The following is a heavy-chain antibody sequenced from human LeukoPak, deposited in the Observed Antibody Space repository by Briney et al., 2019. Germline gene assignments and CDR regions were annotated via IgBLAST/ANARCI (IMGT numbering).Heavy chain of an antibody. CDR1: GFTFSDYY. J-gene: IGHJ5*02. CDR2: ISSSGGNI. CDR3: AIRAAGPNNWFDP. V-gene: IGHV3-11*04. D-gene: IGHD6-19*01. Sequence: PGGSLRLSCAASGFTFSDYYMSWIRQAPGKGLEWVLYISSSGGNIYYADSVKGLFTISRDNAKNSLSLEMNSLRAEDTAVYYCAIRAAGPNNWFDPWGQGTLVTVSS.